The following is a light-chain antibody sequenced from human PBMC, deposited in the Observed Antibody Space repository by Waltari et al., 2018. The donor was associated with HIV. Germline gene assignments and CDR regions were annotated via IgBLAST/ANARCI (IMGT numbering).Light chain of an antibody. V-gene: IGLV1-44*01. J-gene: IGLJ3*02. CDR2: SNN. Sequence: QSVLTQPPSASGTPGQRVTISCSGSRSNIGSNTVSWYQQPPGTAPKLFIFSNNPVPSGVPDRFAGSKSGPSASLAISGLQSEDEADYYCAAWDDSLNGWVFGGGTKLTVV. CDR3: AAWDDSLNGWV. CDR1: RSNIGSNT.